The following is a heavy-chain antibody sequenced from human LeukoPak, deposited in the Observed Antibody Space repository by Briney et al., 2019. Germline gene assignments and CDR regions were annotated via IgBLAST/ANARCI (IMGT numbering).Heavy chain of an antibody. V-gene: IGHV4-59*01. J-gene: IGHJ4*02. D-gene: IGHD3-16*01. Sequence: PSETLSLTCTVSGGSISSYYWSWIRQPPGKGLEWIGYIYYSGSTNYNLSLKSRVTISVDTSKNQFSLKLSSVTAADTAVYYCARDRGGSEGNFDYWGQGTLVTVSS. CDR1: GGSISSYY. CDR2: IYYSGST. CDR3: ARDRGGSEGNFDY.